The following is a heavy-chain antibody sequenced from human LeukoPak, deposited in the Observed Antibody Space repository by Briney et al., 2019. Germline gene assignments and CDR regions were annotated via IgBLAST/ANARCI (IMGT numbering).Heavy chain of an antibody. CDR3: ARDSRSTTGSRDYYYYMDV. CDR2: IYYSGST. Sequence: SETLSLTCTVSGGSISSYYWSWIRQPPGKGLEWIGYIYYSGSTNYSPSLKSRVTISVDTSKNQFSLKLSSVTAADTAVYYCARDSRSTTGSRDYYYYMDVWGKGTTVTVSS. D-gene: IGHD2/OR15-2a*01. CDR1: GGSISSYY. J-gene: IGHJ6*03. V-gene: IGHV4-59*01.